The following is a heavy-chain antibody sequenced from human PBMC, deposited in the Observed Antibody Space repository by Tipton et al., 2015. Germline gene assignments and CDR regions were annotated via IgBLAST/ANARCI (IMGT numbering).Heavy chain of an antibody. V-gene: IGHV3-74*01. CDR3: ARDGYHYDSSGYRYFDY. CDR2: INSDGSAT. D-gene: IGHD3-22*01. CDR1: GFTFSDFY. J-gene: IGHJ4*02. Sequence: SLRLSCAASGFTFSDFYMHWVRQAPGKGLVWVSRINSDGSATTYADSLKGRFTISRDNTKNTLYLQMNSLRAEDTAVYYCARDGYHYDSSGYRYFDYWGQGTLVTVSS.